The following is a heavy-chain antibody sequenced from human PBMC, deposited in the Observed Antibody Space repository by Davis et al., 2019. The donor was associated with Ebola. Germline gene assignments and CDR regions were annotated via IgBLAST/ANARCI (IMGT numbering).Heavy chain of an antibody. Sequence: ASVKVSCKASGYTFTGYYMHWVRQAPGQGLEWMGRINPNSGGTNSAQKFQGRVTMTRDTSTSTVYMELSSLRSEDTAVYYCARAVAGGYYFDYWGQGTLVTVSS. CDR3: ARAVAGGYYFDY. D-gene: IGHD6-19*01. V-gene: IGHV1-2*06. CDR2: INPNSGGT. J-gene: IGHJ4*01. CDR1: GYTFTGYY.